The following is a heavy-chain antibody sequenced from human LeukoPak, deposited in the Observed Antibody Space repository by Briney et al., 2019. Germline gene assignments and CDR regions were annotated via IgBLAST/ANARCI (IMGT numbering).Heavy chain of an antibody. CDR1: GGSISSYY. CDR2: IYYSGST. V-gene: IGHV4-59*12. J-gene: IGHJ4*02. CDR3: ARGPGIVDY. Sequence: SETLFLTCTVSGGSISSYYWSWIRQPPGKGLEWIGYIYYSGSTNYNPSLKSRVTISVDTSKNQFSLKLSSVTAADTAVYYCARGPGIVDYWGQGTLVTVSS.